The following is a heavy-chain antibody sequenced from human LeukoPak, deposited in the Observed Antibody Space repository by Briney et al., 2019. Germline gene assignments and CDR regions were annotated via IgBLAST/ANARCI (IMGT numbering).Heavy chain of an antibody. J-gene: IGHJ4*02. CDR3: ARGTRGYYDSSGYYHPGTLHFDY. D-gene: IGHD3-22*01. CDR2: IYHSGST. CDR1: GYSISSGYY. Sequence: SETLSLTCTVSGYSISSGYYWGWIRQPPGKGLEWIGSIYHSGSTYYNPSLKSRVTISVDTSKNQFSLKLSSVTAADTAVYYCARGTRGYYDSSGYYHPGTLHFDYWGQGTLVTVSS. V-gene: IGHV4-38-2*02.